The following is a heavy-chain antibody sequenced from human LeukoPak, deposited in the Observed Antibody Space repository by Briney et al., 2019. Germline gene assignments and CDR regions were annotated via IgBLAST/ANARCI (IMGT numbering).Heavy chain of an antibody. CDR3: ATLNPRDGFQD. V-gene: IGHV3-9*01. CDR1: GFTFDDYA. CDR2: ISWNSGSI. Sequence: GRFLRLSCAASGFTFDDYAMHWVRQAPGKGLEWVSGISWNSGSIGYADSVKGRFTISRDNAKNSLYLQMNSLRAEDTALYYCATLNPRDGFQDWGQGTLVTVSS. J-gene: IGHJ4*02. D-gene: IGHD5-24*01.